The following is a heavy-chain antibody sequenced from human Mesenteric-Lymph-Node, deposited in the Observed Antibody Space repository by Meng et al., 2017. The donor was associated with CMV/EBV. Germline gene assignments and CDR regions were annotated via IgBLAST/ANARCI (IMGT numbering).Heavy chain of an antibody. D-gene: IGHD2-2*01. V-gene: IGHV1-18*01. J-gene: IGHJ5*02. CDR3: ARDWVVPAATNRATFDP. Sequence: YTFTSYAFSWVRRAPGQRLEWLGWINTYSSNTHYDPNLQGRVTMTTDTSTSTAYMELRSLSSDDTAVYYCARDWVVPAATNRATFDPWGQGTLVTVSS. CDR1: YTFTSYA. CDR2: INTYSSNT.